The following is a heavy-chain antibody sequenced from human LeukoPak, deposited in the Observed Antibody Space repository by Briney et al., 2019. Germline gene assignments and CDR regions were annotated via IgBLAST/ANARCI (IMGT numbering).Heavy chain of an antibody. D-gene: IGHD3-22*01. V-gene: IGHV1-46*01. CDR2: INPSGGST. Sequence: ASVKVSCKASGYTFTSYYMHWVRQAPGQGLEWMGIINPSGGSTSYAQKFQGRVTMTRDTSTSTVYMELSSLRSEDTAVYYCARDPSYYDSSGPIWYFGLWGRGTLVTVSS. J-gene: IGHJ2*01. CDR3: ARDPSYYDSSGPIWYFGL. CDR1: GYTFTSYY.